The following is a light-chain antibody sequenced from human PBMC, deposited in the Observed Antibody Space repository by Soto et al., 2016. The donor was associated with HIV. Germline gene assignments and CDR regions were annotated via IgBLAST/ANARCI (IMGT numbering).Light chain of an antibody. CDR1: QSISKW. Sequence: DVQMTQFPSSLSASVGDRVTITCRASQSISKWLAWYQQKPGIAPKLLIYKASTLQTGVPSRFSGSGSGTEFTLTISSLQPEDFATYYCQQSYSNTPLTFGGGTKVEIK. CDR2: KAS. CDR3: QQSYSNTPLT. J-gene: IGKJ4*01. V-gene: IGKV1-5*03.